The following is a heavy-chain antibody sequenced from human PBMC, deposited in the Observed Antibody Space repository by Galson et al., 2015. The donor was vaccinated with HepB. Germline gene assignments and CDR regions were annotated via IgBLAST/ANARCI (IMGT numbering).Heavy chain of an antibody. CDR1: GFTVSSNY. Sequence: SLRLSCAASGFTVSSNYMSWVRQAPGKGLEWVSVIYSGGSTYYADSVKGRFTISRDNSKNTLYLQMNSLRAEDTAVYYCAKVLATGYSSDYYYYYGMDVRGQGTTVTVSS. V-gene: IGHV3-53*05. D-gene: IGHD3-9*01. J-gene: IGHJ6*02. CDR2: IYSGGST. CDR3: AKVLATGYSSDYYYYYGMDV.